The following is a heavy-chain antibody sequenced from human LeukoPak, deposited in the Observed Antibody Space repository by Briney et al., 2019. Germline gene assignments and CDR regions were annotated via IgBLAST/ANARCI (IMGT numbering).Heavy chain of an antibody. CDR3: ARDFIVGAKNWFDP. CDR1: GFTFSSYS. V-gene: IGHV3-21*01. J-gene: IGHJ5*02. Sequence: GGSLRLSCAASGFTFSSYSMNWVRQAPGKGLEWVSSISSSSSYIYYADSVKGRFTISRDNAKNSLYLQMNSLGAEDTAVYYCARDFIVGAKNWFDPWGQGTLVTVSS. CDR2: ISSSSSYI. D-gene: IGHD1-26*01.